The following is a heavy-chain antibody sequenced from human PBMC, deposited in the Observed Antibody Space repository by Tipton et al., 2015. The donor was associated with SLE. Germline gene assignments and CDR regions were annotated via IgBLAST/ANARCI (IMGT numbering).Heavy chain of an antibody. CDR2: IRSKVYGGTS. CDR1: GFIFGDYA. J-gene: IGHJ4*02. Sequence: SLRLSCTASGFIFGDYAMSWFRQAPGKGLEWVGFIRSKVYGGTSEYAASVKGRFSISIDDSKRIAYLQRNSLKTEDTAVYYCARGARGPDYWGQGTLVTVSS. V-gene: IGHV3-49*03. CDR3: ARGARGPDY. D-gene: IGHD6-6*01.